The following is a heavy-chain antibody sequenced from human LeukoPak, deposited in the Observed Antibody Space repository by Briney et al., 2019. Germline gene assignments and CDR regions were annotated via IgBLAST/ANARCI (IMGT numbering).Heavy chain of an antibody. CDR3: ARLRGGDGYNTYYFDY. Sequence: GESLKISCKGSGYSFTSHWIGWVRQMPGKGLEWMGIIYPSDSDTRYSPSFQGQVTISADRSISTAYLQWSSLKASDTAMYYCARLRGGDGYNTYYFDYWGQGTLVTVSS. D-gene: IGHD5-24*01. CDR1: GYSFTSHW. CDR2: IYPSDSDT. V-gene: IGHV5-51*01. J-gene: IGHJ4*02.